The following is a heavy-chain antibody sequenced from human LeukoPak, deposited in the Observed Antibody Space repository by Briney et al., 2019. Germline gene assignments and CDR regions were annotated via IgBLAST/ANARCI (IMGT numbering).Heavy chain of an antibody. V-gene: IGHV4-34*01. CDR1: GGSFSGYY. J-gene: IGHJ4*02. D-gene: IGHD1-26*01. Sequence: KASETLSLTCAVYGGSFSGYYWSWIRQPPGKGPEWIGEINHSGSTNYNPSLKSRVTISVDTSKNQFSLKLSSVTAADTAVYYCGVGATTIDYWGQGTLVTVSS. CDR3: GVGATTIDY. CDR2: INHSGST.